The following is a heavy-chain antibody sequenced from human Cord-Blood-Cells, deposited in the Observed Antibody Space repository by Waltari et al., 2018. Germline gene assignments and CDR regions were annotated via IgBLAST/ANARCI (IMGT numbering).Heavy chain of an antibody. D-gene: IGHD3-16*02. CDR2: INHSGST. J-gene: IGHJ2*01. Sequence: QVQLQQWGAGLLKPSETLSLPCAVYGGSFSGYYWSWIRQPPGKGLEWIGEINHSGSTNYNPSLKSRVTRSVDTSKNQFSLKLSSVTAADTAVYYCARGYDYIWGSYRSNYWYFDLWGRGTLVTVSS. CDR1: GGSFSGYY. CDR3: ARGYDYIWGSYRSNYWYFDL. V-gene: IGHV4-34*01.